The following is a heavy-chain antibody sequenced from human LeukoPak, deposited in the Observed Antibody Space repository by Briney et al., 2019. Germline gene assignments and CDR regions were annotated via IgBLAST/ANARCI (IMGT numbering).Heavy chain of an antibody. CDR1: GASMTSFY. Sequence: SETLSLTCTVSGASMTSFYWTWIRQPSGKGLEWIGNIFNSGTTNYNPSLKSRVTISVDTSKNQFSLKLSSVTAADTAVYYCASLVVATITHAVYMDVWGKGTTVTVSS. D-gene: IGHD5-12*01. V-gene: IGHV4-59*12. CDR2: IFNSGTT. J-gene: IGHJ6*03. CDR3: ASLVVATITHAVYMDV.